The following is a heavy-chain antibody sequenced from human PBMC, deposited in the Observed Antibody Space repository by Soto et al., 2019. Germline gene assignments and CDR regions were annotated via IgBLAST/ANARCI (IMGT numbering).Heavy chain of an antibody. CDR3: ARAEYCGGDCYFDY. J-gene: IGHJ4*02. CDR1: GGTFSSYA. V-gene: IGHV1-69*06. Sequence: SVKVSCKASGGTFSSYAISWVRQAPGQGLEWMGGIIPIFGTANYAQKFQGRVTITADKSTSTAYMELSSLRSEDTAVYYCARAEYCGGDCYFDYWGQGTLVTVSS. CDR2: IIPIFGTA. D-gene: IGHD2-21*02.